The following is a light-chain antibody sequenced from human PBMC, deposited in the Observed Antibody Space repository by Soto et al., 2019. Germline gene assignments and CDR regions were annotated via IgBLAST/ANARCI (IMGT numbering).Light chain of an antibody. CDR1: SSNIGAGYD. CDR2: GNS. CDR3: QSYDNSLSGLWV. J-gene: IGLJ1*01. V-gene: IGLV1-40*01. Sequence: QSALTQPPSVSGAPGQRVTISCTGSSSNIGAGYDVHWYQQLPGTAPKLLIYGNSNRPSGVPDRFSGSKSGTSASLAITGLQAEDEADYYCQSYDNSLSGLWVLGTGTKLTVL.